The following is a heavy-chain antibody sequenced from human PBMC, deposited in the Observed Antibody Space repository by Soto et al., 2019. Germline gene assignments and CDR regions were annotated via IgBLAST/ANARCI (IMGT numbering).Heavy chain of an antibody. Sequence: LSLTCGDPGVTRSNGGYSWSWILQSPENGLEWLGHVGHLETTYYNPSFKSRLSLSIDWMSNECSRSLSSMNEEDKAVYYSARCGGYDYFGLWGQG. J-gene: IGHJ4*02. CDR3: ARCGGYDYFGL. V-gene: IGHV4-30-2*06. CDR1: GVTRSNGGYS. CDR2: VGHLETT. D-gene: IGHD2-21*01.